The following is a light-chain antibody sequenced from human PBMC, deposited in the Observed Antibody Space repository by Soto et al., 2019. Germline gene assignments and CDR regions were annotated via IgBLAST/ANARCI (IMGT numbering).Light chain of an antibody. CDR2: EVS. CDR1: SSDVGGYNY. V-gene: IGLV2-14*01. J-gene: IGLJ1*01. CDR3: TSYTSSSTLDV. Sequence: SALTQPASVSGSPGQSITISCTGTSSDVGGYNYVSWYQQHPGKAPKLIIYEVSNRPTGVSNRFSGSKSGHTASLTISGLQSEDEADYFCTSYTSSSTLDVFGTGTKVTVL.